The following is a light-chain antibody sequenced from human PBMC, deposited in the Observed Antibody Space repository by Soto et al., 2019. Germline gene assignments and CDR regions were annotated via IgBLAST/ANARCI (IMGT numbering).Light chain of an antibody. CDR2: GAS. J-gene: IGKJ1*01. V-gene: IGKV3-15*01. Sequence: EIVLTQSQGTLSFSPGLSITXSRRASQSVSSNLAWYQQKPGQAPRLLIYGASTRATGIPARFSGSGSGTEFTLTISSLQPDDFATYYCQQYKSFWTFGQGTKVDIK. CDR3: QQYKSFWT. CDR1: QSVSSN.